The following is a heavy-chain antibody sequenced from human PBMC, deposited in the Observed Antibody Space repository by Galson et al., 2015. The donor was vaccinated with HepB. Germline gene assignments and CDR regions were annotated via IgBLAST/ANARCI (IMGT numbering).Heavy chain of an antibody. J-gene: IGHJ4*02. Sequence: SLRLSCAASGFTFSSYAMSWVRQAPGKGLEWVSAISGSGGSTYYADSVKGRFTISRDNSKNTLYLQMNSLRAEDTAVYYCAKVGDYDSSGYLDYWGQGTLVTVSS. D-gene: IGHD3-22*01. V-gene: IGHV3-23*01. CDR2: ISGSGGST. CDR3: AKVGDYDSSGYLDY. CDR1: GFTFSSYA.